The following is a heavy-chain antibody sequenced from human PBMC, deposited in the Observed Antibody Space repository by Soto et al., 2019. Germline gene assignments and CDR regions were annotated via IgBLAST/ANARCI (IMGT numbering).Heavy chain of an antibody. Sequence: PGGSLRLSCAASGFTFSSDAMSLVRQAPVKGLEWVSAISGSGGSTYYADSVKGRFTISRDNSKNTLYLQMNSLRAEDTAVYYCAKELPHYDILTGYFSVAFDIWGQGTMVTVSS. V-gene: IGHV3-23*01. J-gene: IGHJ3*02. CDR2: ISGSGGST. CDR1: GFTFSSDA. D-gene: IGHD3-9*01. CDR3: AKELPHYDILTGYFSVAFDI.